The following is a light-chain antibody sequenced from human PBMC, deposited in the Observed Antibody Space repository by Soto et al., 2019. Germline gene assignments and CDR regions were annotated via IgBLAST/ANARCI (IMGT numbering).Light chain of an antibody. CDR3: QQYNSWPWT. Sequence: EIMMTQSPATLSVSPGGRATLSCRASQSIGDTLAWYQQEPGQSPRLLIYSATTRIPGFPARFSGSGSGTDFTLTISSLQSEDFAVYYCQQYNSWPWTFGQGTKVDIK. J-gene: IGKJ1*01. CDR2: SAT. CDR1: QSIGDT. V-gene: IGKV3-15*01.